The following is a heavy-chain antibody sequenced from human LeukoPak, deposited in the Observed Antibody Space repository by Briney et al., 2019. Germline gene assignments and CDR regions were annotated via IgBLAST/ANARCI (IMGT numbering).Heavy chain of an antibody. V-gene: IGHV3-21*01. CDR1: GFTFSSYS. J-gene: IGHJ5*02. CDR2: ISSSSSYI. D-gene: IGHD3-16*01. CDR3: ARDLNDLRWAHQPSPNWFDP. Sequence: PGGSLRLSCAASGFTFSSYSMNWVRQAPGKGLEWVSSISSSSSYIYYADSVKGRFTISRDNAKNSLYLQMNSLRAEDTAVYYCARDLNDLRWAHQPSPNWFDPWGQGTLVTVSS.